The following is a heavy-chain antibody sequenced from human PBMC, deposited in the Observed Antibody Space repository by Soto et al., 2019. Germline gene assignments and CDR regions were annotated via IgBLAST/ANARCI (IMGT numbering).Heavy chain of an antibody. J-gene: IGHJ4*02. Sequence: EVQLLESGGGLVQPGGSLRLSCAASGFTFSSYAMSWVRQAPGKGLEWVSAISGSGGNTYYADSVKGRFTIPRDNSKNTLYLQMHGLRGEDTAVYYCANAPWFGELLSNYWGQGTLVTVSS. CDR3: ANAPWFGELLSNY. CDR1: GFTFSSYA. V-gene: IGHV3-23*01. D-gene: IGHD3-10*01. CDR2: ISGSGGNT.